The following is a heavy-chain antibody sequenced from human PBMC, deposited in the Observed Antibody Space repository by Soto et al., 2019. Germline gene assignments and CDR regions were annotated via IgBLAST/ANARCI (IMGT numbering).Heavy chain of an antibody. V-gene: IGHV3-23*01. CDR1: GFIFTNYA. D-gene: IGHD3-10*01. CDR3: ASPGTYDSGSYVHFDY. J-gene: IGHJ4*02. CDR2: ISGSGGNT. Sequence: EVQLLESGGGLVQPGGSLRLSCAASGFIFTNYALNWVRQAPGKGLEWVSGISGSGGNTFYADVVKGRFTISRDNSKNTLYLQMNSLRAEDTDVYYCASPGTYDSGSYVHFDYWGQGTLVIASS.